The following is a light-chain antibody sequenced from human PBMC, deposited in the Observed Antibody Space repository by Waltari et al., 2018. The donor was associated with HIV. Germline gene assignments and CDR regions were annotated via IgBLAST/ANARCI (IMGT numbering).Light chain of an antibody. CDR1: RSDVGGYNY. Sequence: QSALTQPASVSGSPGQSITISCTGTRSDVGGYNYVSWYQQHPGKAPKLMIYDVTNRPSGVSNRFSGSKSGNTASLTISGLQAEDEADYYCSSYTSSNTYVFGTGTKVTVL. CDR3: SSYTSSNTYV. CDR2: DVT. V-gene: IGLV2-14*01. J-gene: IGLJ1*01.